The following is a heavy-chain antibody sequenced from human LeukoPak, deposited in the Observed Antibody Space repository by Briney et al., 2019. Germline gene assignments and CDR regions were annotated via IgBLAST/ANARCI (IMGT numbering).Heavy chain of an antibody. CDR2: ISAYNGNT. D-gene: IGHD5-24*01. V-gene: IGHV1-18*01. CDR1: GYTFTSYG. Sequence: ASVKVSCKASGYTFTSYGISWVRQAPGQGLEWMGWISAYNGNTNYAQKFQGRVTITADKSTSTAYMELSSLRSEDTAVYYCAIMGTTKEMATIYAGYWGQGTLVTVSS. J-gene: IGHJ4*02. CDR3: AIMGTTKEMATIYAGY.